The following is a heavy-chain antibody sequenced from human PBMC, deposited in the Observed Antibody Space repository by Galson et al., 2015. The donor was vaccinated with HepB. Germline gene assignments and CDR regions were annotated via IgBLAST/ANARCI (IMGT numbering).Heavy chain of an antibody. J-gene: IGHJ4*02. Sequence: SVKVSCKASGGTFSSYAISWVRQAPGQGLEWMGGIIPIFGTANYAQKFQGRVTITADESTSTAYMELSSLRSEDTAVYYCARVYHYGDPPSEADYWGQGTLVTVSS. CDR2: IIPIFGTA. D-gene: IGHD4-17*01. CDR1: GGTFSSYA. V-gene: IGHV1-69*13. CDR3: ARVYHYGDPPSEADY.